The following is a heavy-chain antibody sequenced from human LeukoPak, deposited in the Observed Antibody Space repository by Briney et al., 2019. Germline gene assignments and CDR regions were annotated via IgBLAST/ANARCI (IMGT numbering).Heavy chain of an antibody. CDR3: AKAVKTGYLYAMSV. CDR2: IESVT. CDR1: GFAFDDYA. V-gene: IGHV3-23*01. Sequence: GGSLTLSCVASGFAFDDYAMSWVRQAPGKGLEWVSAIESVTYYADSVKGRFTISRDKSKNPLYLQMNSLRAEDTALYYCAKAVKTGYLYAMSVCGQGTMVTVSS. D-gene: IGHD2/OR15-2a*01. J-gene: IGHJ3*01.